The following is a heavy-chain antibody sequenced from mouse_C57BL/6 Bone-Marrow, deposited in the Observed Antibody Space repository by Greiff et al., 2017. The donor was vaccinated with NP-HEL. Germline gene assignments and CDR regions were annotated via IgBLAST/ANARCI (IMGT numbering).Heavy chain of an antibody. CDR2: IHSNSGST. CDR3: ARGAY. V-gene: IGHV1-64*01. J-gene: IGHJ3*01. CDR1: GYTFTSYW. Sequence: QVQLQQPGAELVQPGASVKLSCKASGYTFTSYWMHWVKQRPGQGLEWIGMIHSNSGSTNYNEKFKSKTTMTVDKSPSTAYMQLSSLTSEDSAVYYCARGAYWGQGTLVTVSA.